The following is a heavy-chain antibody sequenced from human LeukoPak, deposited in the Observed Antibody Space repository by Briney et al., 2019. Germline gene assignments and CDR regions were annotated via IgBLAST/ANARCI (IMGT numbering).Heavy chain of an antibody. D-gene: IGHD2-2*02. CDR3: ARVECSSTSCYTGFDY. V-gene: IGHV3-23*01. Sequence: GGSLRLSCAASGFTFSSYAMSWVRQAPGKGLEWVSAISGSGGSTYYADSVKGRFTISRDNSKNTLYLQMNSLRAEDTAVYYCARVECSSTSCYTGFDYWGQGTLVTVSS. CDR2: ISGSGGST. CDR1: GFTFSSYA. J-gene: IGHJ4*02.